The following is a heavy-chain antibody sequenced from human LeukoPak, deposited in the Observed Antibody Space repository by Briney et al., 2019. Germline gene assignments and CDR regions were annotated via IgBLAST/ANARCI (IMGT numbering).Heavy chain of an antibody. CDR2: MNPNSGNT. J-gene: IGHJ6*02. D-gene: IGHD3-10*01. CDR3: ARATGSGSPRGVSYYYYGMDV. V-gene: IGHV1-8*01. Sequence: GASVKVSCKVSEHTFSNYDINWVRQAAGQGLEWVGWMNPNSGNTGYAQKFQGRVTMTRNTSIRTAYMELSSLTSEDTAVYYCARATGSGSPRGVSYYYYGMDVWGQGTTVTVSS. CDR1: EHTFSNYD.